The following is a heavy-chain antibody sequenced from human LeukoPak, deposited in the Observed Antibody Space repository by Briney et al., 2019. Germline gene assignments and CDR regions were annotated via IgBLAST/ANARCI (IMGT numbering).Heavy chain of an antibody. CDR3: ARLAYSSSWYYYYGMDV. V-gene: IGHV4-59*01. D-gene: IGHD6-13*01. Sequence: SETLSLTCTVSGGSISSYYWSRIRQPPGKGLEWIGYIYYSGSTNYNPSLKSRVTISVDTSKNQFSLKLSSVTAADTAVYYCARLAYSSSWYYYYGMDVWGQGTTVTVSS. CDR1: GGSISSYY. CDR2: IYYSGST. J-gene: IGHJ6*02.